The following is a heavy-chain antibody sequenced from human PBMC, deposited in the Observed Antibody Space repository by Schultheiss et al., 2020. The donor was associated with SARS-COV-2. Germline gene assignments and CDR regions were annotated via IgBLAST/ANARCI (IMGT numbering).Heavy chain of an antibody. CDR2: ISGSGGST. V-gene: IGHV3-23*01. J-gene: IGHJ6*03. D-gene: IGHD3-16*01. CDR1: GFTFSSYA. Sequence: GESLKISCAASGFTFSSYAMSWVRQAPGKGLEWVSAISGSGGSTYYADSVKGRFTISRDNSKNMLYLQLNSLRAEDTAVYYCAKGRGYDYYYMDVWGKGTTVTVSS. CDR3: AKGRGYDYYYMDV.